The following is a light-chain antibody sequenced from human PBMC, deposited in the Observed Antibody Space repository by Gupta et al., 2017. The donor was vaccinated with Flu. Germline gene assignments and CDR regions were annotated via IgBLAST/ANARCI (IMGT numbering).Light chain of an antibody. Sequence: TISCTGTTSDIGGYKYDSLDQQHPVKAHKLMIYELTKSPSWVASRFSGSKSGNTASLTISGHQDEDEADYFCGSYTSSPTWVFGVGTKLTVL. J-gene: IGLJ3*02. CDR1: TSDIGGYKY. CDR2: ELT. CDR3: GSYTSSPTWV. V-gene: IGLV2-14*01.